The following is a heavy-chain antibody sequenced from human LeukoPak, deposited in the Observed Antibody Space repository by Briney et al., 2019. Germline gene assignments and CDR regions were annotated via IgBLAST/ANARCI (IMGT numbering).Heavy chain of an antibody. CDR1: GGSFSGYY. Sequence: SETLSLTCAVYGGSFSGYYWSWIRQPPGKGLEWIGTIYNSGKTYYSSSLTSRVTISVNTSKNQFSLKLSSVTAADTAVYYCASLHAGACSGGSCYHNYWGQGTLVTVSS. CDR3: ASLHAGACSGGSCYHNY. J-gene: IGHJ4*02. V-gene: IGHV4-34*01. D-gene: IGHD2-15*01. CDR2: IYNSGKT.